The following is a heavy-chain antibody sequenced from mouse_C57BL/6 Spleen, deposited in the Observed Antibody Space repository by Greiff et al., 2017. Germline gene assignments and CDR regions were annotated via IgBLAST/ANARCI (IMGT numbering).Heavy chain of an antibody. Sequence: QVQLQQSGAELVKPGASVKISCKASGYAFSSYWMNWVKQRPGKGLEWIGQIYPGDGDTNYNGKFKGKATLTADKSSSTAYMQLSSLTSEDSAVYFCARDWDVHYFDYWGQGTTLTVSS. CDR3: ARDWDVHYFDY. V-gene: IGHV1-80*01. J-gene: IGHJ2*01. D-gene: IGHD4-1*01. CDR2: IYPGDGDT. CDR1: GYAFSSYW.